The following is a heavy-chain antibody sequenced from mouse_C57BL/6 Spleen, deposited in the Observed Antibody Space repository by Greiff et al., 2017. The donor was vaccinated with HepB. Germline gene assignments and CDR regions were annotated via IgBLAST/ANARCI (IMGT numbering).Heavy chain of an antibody. CDR1: GYTFTDYY. Sequence: VQLQQSGPELVKPGASVKISCKASGYTFTDYYMNWVKQSHGKSLEWIGDINPNNGGTSYNQKFKGKATLTVDKSSSTAYMERRSLTSEDSAVYYCAREDRHYDGVYFDYWGQGTTLTVSS. V-gene: IGHV1-26*01. J-gene: IGHJ2*01. D-gene: IGHD1-2*01. CDR3: AREDRHYDGVYFDY. CDR2: INPNNGGT.